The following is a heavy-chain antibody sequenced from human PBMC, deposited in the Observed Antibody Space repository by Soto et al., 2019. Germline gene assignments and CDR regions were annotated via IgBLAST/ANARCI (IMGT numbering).Heavy chain of an antibody. CDR2: ISGDGTSV. D-gene: IGHD2-15*01. J-gene: IGHJ2*01. CDR1: GLTFSNFC. CDR3: LSDFHSYVDL. V-gene: IGHV3-74*03. Sequence: VESGGGLVHPGTSLRLSCSASGLTFSNFCMHWARQVPGKGLVWVARISGDGTSVTYADSVKGRATISRDNVRNTVSFQLWGLRSEDTGICPCLSDFHSYVDLWGRGTQVTVSS.